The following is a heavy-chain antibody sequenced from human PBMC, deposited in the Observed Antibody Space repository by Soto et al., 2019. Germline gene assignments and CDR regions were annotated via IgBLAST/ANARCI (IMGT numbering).Heavy chain of an antibody. CDR3: ARDRFYGSGSYSHYYGMDV. J-gene: IGHJ6*02. CDR2: IYYSGST. V-gene: IGHV4-61*01. Sequence: QVQLQESGPGLVKPSETLSLTCTVSGGSVSSGSYYWSWIRQPPGKGLEWIGYIYYSGSTNYNPSLKSRVTISVDTSKNQFSLKLSSVTAADTAVYYCARDRFYGSGSYSHYYGMDVWGQGATVTVSS. CDR1: GGSVSSGSYY. D-gene: IGHD3-10*01.